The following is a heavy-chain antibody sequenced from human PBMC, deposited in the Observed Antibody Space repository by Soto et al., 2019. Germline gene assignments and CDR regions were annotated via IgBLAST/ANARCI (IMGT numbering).Heavy chain of an antibody. J-gene: IGHJ6*02. Sequence: ASVKVSCKVSGYSLTELSIHWVRQAPGEGLEWMGGYDLEKGETIYAQKFQGRVTMTEDSPADTPYMQLRSLRSEDTAVYYCARDPRIQLWFNTGYGMDVWGQGTTVTVSS. V-gene: IGHV1-24*01. CDR1: GYSLTELS. D-gene: IGHD5-18*01. CDR2: YDLEKGET. CDR3: ARDPRIQLWFNTGYGMDV.